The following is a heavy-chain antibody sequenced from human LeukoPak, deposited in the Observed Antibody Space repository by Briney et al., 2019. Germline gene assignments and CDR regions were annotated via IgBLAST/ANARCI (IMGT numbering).Heavy chain of an antibody. Sequence: ASVKVSCKASGYTFTGYYMHWVRQAPGQGLEWMGWIDPNSGGTNYAQKFQGRVTMTRDTSISTAYMELSRLRSDDTAVYYCARESPDYDFWSGYYPKTNYGMDVWGQGTTVTVSS. CDR2: IDPNSGGT. V-gene: IGHV1-2*02. D-gene: IGHD3-3*01. CDR3: ARESPDYDFWSGYYPKTNYGMDV. J-gene: IGHJ6*02. CDR1: GYTFTGYY.